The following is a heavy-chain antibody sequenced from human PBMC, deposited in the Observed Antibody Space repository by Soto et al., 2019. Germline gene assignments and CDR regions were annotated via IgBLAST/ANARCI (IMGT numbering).Heavy chain of an antibody. CDR2: ISSNGGST. Sequence: GGSLRLSCSASGFTFSSYAMHWVRQAPGKGLEYVSGISSNGGSTYSADSVKGRFTISRDNSKNTLYLQMSSLRTEDTAVYYCVKRKGYYDSMIAFDIWGQGTMVTVSS. V-gene: IGHV3-64D*08. CDR1: GFTFSSYA. CDR3: VKRKGYYDSMIAFDI. J-gene: IGHJ3*02. D-gene: IGHD3-22*01.